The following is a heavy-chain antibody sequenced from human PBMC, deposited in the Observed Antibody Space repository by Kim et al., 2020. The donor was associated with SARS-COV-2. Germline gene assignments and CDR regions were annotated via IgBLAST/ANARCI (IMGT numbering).Heavy chain of an antibody. D-gene: IGHD1-26*01. CDR2: IDSDGST. J-gene: IGHJ6*04. V-gene: IGHV3-53*01. CDR3: VREDRVWYRAPSPDFYAMDV. CDR1: GFSVSRKY. Sequence: GGSLRLSCAASGFSVSRKYMNWVRQTPGKGLEWVALIDSDGSTYYADSVKGRFTVSRDSSKNTVSRQMDSLRVEDTAVYYCVREDRVWYRAPSPDFYAMDVWGGGTTVTVAS.